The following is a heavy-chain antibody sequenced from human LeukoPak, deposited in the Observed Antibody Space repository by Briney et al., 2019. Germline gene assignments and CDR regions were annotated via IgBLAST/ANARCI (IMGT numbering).Heavy chain of an antibody. Sequence: GSLRLSCAASGFTFSSHSMIRVRQAPGRGLEWISSISGSSTYIYYADSVKGRFTISRDNAKNSLFLQMNSLRAEDTAVYYCARAPIYGNYLDHWGQGTLVTVSS. V-gene: IGHV3-21*01. D-gene: IGHD4-17*01. CDR1: GFTFSSHS. CDR3: ARAPIYGNYLDH. CDR2: ISGSSTYI. J-gene: IGHJ4*02.